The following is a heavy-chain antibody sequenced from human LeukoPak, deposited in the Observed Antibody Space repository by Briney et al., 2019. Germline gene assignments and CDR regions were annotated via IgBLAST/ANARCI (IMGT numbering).Heavy chain of an antibody. CDR1: SGSFSGYY. J-gene: IGHJ6*03. CDR2: INHSGST. Sequence: NPSETLSLTCAVYSGSFSGYYWSWIRQPPGKGLEWIGEINHSGSTNYNPSLKSRVTISVDTSKNQFSLKLSSVTAADTAVYYCARGRGNGMNYYYYYMDVWGKGTTVTVSS. V-gene: IGHV4-34*01. CDR3: ARGRGNGMNYYYYYMDV. D-gene: IGHD1-1*01.